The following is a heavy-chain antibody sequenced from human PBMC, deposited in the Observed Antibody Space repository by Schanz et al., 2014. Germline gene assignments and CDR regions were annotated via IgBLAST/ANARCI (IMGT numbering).Heavy chain of an antibody. J-gene: IGHJ4*02. CDR2: IGHSGNT. CDR1: GGSLSGYF. CDR3: ARRIWDGDYYYFDY. V-gene: IGHV4-34*01. D-gene: IGHD4-17*01. Sequence: QVQLQQWGAGLLKPSETLSLTCAVYGGSLSGYFWSWIRQPPGKGLEWIGDIGHSGNTKDNPSLKSRVTMTVETSKNHFSLNLSAVTAADTAVYYCARRIWDGDYYYFDYWGQGTLVTVSS.